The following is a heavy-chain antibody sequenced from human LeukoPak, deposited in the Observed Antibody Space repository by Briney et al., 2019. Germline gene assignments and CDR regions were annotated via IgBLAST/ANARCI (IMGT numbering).Heavy chain of an antibody. CDR1: GFIFSNYW. J-gene: IGHJ3*02. CDR3: VRDLDTYVLLIAYDTFDS. CDR2: IKPNGIEK. D-gene: IGHD2-21*01. Sequence: GGSLRLSCEGSGFIFSNYWMTWVRQAPGKGLEWVANIKPNGIEKHYADSVEGRFTISRDNAKNSLYLEMSSLRAEDTAVYYCVRDLDTYVLLIAYDTFDSWGQGTMVTVSS. V-gene: IGHV3-7*01.